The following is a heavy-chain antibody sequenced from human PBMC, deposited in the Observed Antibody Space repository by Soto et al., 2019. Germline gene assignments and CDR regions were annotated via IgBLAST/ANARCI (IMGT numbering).Heavy chain of an antibody. CDR3: AKDSPVGVPLLRDLHD. V-gene: IGHV3-23*01. CDR2: ISGSGGST. CDR1: GFTFSNYG. J-gene: IGHJ1*01. Sequence: PGGSLRLSCAASGFTFSNYGMSWARQAPGKGLEWVSVISGSGGSTYYADSVKGRFTLSRDNSKNTVYLQMNSLRAEDTAVYYCAKDSPVGVPLLRDLHDWGQGTLVTVSS. D-gene: IGHD2-15*01.